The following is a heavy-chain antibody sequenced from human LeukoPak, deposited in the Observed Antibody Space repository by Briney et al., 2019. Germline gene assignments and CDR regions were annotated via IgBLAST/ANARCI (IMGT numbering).Heavy chain of an antibody. D-gene: IGHD3-3*01. V-gene: IGHV3-23*01. J-gene: IGHJ4*02. CDR1: GFTFSSYA. Sequence: GGPLRLSCAASGFTFSSYAMSWVRPAPGKGLEWVAAISGSGGSTYYADSVKGRFTISRDNSQNPLFLQMNSLRAEDTAVYYCAGWSGYKNYWGQGTLVTVSS. CDR2: ISGSGGST. CDR3: AGWSGYKNY.